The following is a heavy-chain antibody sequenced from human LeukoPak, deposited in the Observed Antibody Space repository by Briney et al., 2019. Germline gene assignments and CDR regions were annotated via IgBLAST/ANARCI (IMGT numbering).Heavy chain of an antibody. V-gene: IGHV3-74*01. J-gene: IGHJ3*02. CDR2: INSDGSST. Sequence: GGSLRLSCAASGFTFSSYWIHWVRQAPGKGLVWVSRINSDGSSTSYADSVKGRFTISRDNAKNSLYLQMNSLRAEDTALYYCAKDNGSGSYYLDAFDIWGQGTMVTVSS. CDR1: GFTFSSYW. D-gene: IGHD3-10*01. CDR3: AKDNGSGSYYLDAFDI.